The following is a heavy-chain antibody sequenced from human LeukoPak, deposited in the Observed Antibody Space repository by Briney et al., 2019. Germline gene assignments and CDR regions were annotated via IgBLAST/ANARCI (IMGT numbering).Heavy chain of an antibody. J-gene: IGHJ5*02. D-gene: IGHD3-3*01. CDR3: ATDWDFWSAPRHP. CDR2: FDPEDGET. Sequence: GASVKVSCKVSGYTLTELSMHWVRQAPGEGLEWMGGFDPEDGETIYAQKFQGRVTMTEDTSTDTAYMELSSLRSEDTAVYSCATDWDFWSAPRHPWGKGTLVTVSS. V-gene: IGHV1-24*01. CDR1: GYTLTELS.